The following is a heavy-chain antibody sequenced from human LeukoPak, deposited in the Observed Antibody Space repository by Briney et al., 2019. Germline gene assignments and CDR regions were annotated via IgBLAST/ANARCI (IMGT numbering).Heavy chain of an antibody. Sequence: SVKVSCKASGGTFSSYAISWVRQAPGQGLEWMGGIIPIFGTANYAQKFQGRVTITADKSTSTAYMELSRLRSDDTAVYYCARNPMVPDWIDYWGQGTLVTVSS. J-gene: IGHJ4*02. CDR3: ARNPMVPDWIDY. V-gene: IGHV1-69*06. CDR2: IIPIFGTA. CDR1: GGTFSSYA. D-gene: IGHD4/OR15-4a*01.